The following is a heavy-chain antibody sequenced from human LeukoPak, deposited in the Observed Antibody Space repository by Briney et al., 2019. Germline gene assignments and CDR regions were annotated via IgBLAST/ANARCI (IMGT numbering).Heavy chain of an antibody. V-gene: IGHV1-24*01. CDR3: ATGTIAAAGLTYYYYYMDA. CDR1: GYTLTELS. J-gene: IGHJ6*03. Sequence: ASVKVSCKVSGYTLTELSMHWVRQAPGKGLEWMGGFDPEDGETIYAQKFQGRVTMTEDTSTDTAYMELSSLRSKDTAVYYCATGTIAAAGLTYYYYYMDAWGKGTTVTVSS. CDR2: FDPEDGET. D-gene: IGHD6-13*01.